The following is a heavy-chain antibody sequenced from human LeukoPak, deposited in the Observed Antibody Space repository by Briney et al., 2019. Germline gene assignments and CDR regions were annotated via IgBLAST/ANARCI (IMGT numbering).Heavy chain of an antibody. J-gene: IGHJ4*02. Sequence: GALRLSCAASGFTFSSYAMSWVRQAPGKGLEWVAVIWYDGSNKYYADSVKGRFTISRDNSKNTLYLQMNSLRAEDTAVYYCARPTYSGSYYWFDYWGQGTLVTVSS. V-gene: IGHV3-33*08. D-gene: IGHD1-26*01. CDR2: IWYDGSNK. CDR3: ARPTYSGSYYWFDY. CDR1: GFTFSSYA.